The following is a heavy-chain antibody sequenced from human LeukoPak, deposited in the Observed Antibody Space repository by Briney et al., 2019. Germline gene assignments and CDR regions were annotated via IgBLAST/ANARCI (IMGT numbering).Heavy chain of an antibody. CDR3: ARGRTHYDYVWGSYQGPNDY. CDR2: MNPNSGNT. CDR1: GYTFTSYY. V-gene: IGHV1-8*01. Sequence: GASVKVSCKASGYTFTSYYINWVRQATGQGLEWMGWMNPNSGNTGYAQKFQGRVTITRNTSISTAYMELSSLRSEDTAVYYCARGRTHYDYVWGSYQGPNDYWGQGTLVTVSS. D-gene: IGHD3-16*02. J-gene: IGHJ4*02.